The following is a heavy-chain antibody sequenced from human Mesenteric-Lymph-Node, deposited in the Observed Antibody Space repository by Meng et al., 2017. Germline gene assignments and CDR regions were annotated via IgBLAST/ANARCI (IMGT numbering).Heavy chain of an antibody. CDR3: ARVPDSSGYTIDY. CDR2: IYSGGST. CDR1: GFTFSSYA. J-gene: IGHJ4*02. D-gene: IGHD3-22*01. V-gene: IGHV3-23*03. Sequence: GGSLRLSCAASGFTFSSYAMSWVRQAPGKGLEWVSVIYSGGSTYYADSVKGRFTISRDNAKNSLYLQMNSLRAEDTALYYCARVPDSSGYTIDYWGQGTLVTVSS.